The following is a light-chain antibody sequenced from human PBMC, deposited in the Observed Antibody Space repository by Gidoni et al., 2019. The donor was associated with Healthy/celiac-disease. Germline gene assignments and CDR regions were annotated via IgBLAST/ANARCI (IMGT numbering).Light chain of an antibody. J-gene: IGLJ2*01. V-gene: IGLV2-8*01. CDR3: SSYAGSNNVV. Sequence: QSALTQPPSASGSPGQSVTISCTGTSSHVGGYNYVSWYQQHPGKAPKLMLYEVSKRPSGVPDRFSGSNSGNTASLTVSGLQAEDEADYYCSSYAGSNNVVFGGGTKLTVL. CDR2: EVS. CDR1: SSHVGGYNY.